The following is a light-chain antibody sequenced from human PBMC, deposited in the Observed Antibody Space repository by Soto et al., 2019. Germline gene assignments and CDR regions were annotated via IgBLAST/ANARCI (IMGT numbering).Light chain of an antibody. V-gene: IGLV2-8*01. J-gene: IGLJ2*01. Sequence: QSALAQPPSASGSPGQSVTISCTGTSSDVGAYNYVSWYQQHRGKAPKLIIYDVSQRPSGIPDRFSGSKSGNTASLTVSGLQAEDEAVYYCNSFAGSAHVLFGGGTKLTVL. CDR3: NSFAGSAHVL. CDR2: DVS. CDR1: SSDVGAYNY.